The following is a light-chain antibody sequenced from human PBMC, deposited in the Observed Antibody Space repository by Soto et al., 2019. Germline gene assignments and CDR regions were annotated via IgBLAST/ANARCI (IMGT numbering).Light chain of an antibody. V-gene: IGKV3-15*01. CDR1: QSVASA. CDR3: QNYKYWPYT. CDR2: GAS. Sequence: EVLMTQSPYILSVSPVDTSILSFMASQSVASALAWYQQRPGQPPRVIMYGASVRSTGLPDRFSGSGSGTEFTLTISSLQSEDFAVYFCQNYKYWPYTFGQGTRLEIK. J-gene: IGKJ5*01.